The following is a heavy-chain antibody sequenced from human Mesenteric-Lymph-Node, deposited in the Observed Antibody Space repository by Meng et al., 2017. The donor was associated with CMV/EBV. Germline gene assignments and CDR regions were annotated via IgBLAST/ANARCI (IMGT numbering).Heavy chain of an antibody. CDR2: MNPDSSNT. J-gene: IGHJ4*02. Sequence: FISYDINWMRKATGQGLEWMGWMNPDSSNTGYAQKFQGRVTMTRNTSISIAYMELSSLRSEDTAIYYCARGRGRYSGYDKGSYYFDSWGQGALVTVSS. V-gene: IGHV1-8*01. CDR3: ARGRGRYSGYDKGSYYFDS. CDR1: FISYD. D-gene: IGHD5-12*01.